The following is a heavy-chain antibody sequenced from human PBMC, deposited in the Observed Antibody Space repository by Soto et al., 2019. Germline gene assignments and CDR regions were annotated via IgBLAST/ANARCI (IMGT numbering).Heavy chain of an antibody. V-gene: IGHV3-74*01. CDR3: ARQWTNYDILTGYFQYYFDY. CDR2: INSDGSST. CDR1: GFTFSSYG. Sequence: GGSLRLSCAASGFTFSSYGGHWVRQAPGKGLVWVSRINSDGSSTSYADSVKGRFTISRDNAKNTLYLQMNSLRAEDTAVYYCARQWTNYDILTGYFQYYFDYWGQGTLVTVSS. D-gene: IGHD3-9*01. J-gene: IGHJ4*02.